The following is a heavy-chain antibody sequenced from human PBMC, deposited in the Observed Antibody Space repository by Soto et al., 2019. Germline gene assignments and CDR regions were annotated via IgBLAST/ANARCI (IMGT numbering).Heavy chain of an antibody. D-gene: IGHD5-12*01. CDR2: VSGSGGST. CDR1: GFTFSSYA. Sequence: HPGGSLRLSCAVSGFTFSSYAMRWVRQAPGKGLEWVSAVSGSGGSTYYAESVKGRFTISRDNSKNTLYLQMNSLRAEDTPVYYYANDLKAAHSGYETDNVYWDQGTLVTVSS. J-gene: IGHJ4*01. CDR3: ANDLKAAHSGYETDNVY. V-gene: IGHV3-23*01.